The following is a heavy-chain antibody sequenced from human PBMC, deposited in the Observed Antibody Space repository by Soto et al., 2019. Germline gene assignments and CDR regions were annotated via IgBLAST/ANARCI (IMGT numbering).Heavy chain of an antibody. J-gene: IGHJ4*02. Sequence: SGGGLVKPGGSLRLSCAASGFTFSSHTMNWVRQAPGKGLEWVSSISSSSTYIYYADSVKGRFTISRDNAKNSLYLQMNSLRAEATAVYYCARVFGYCSGGACSSLDYWGQGTLVTVSS. CDR1: GFTFSSHT. D-gene: IGHD2-8*02. V-gene: IGHV3-21*01. CDR3: ARVFGYCSGGACSSLDY. CDR2: ISSSSTYI.